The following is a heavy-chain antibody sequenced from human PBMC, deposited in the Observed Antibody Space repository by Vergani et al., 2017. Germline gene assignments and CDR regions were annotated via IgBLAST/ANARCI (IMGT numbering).Heavy chain of an antibody. CDR3: ARPHGDIRPPDPRRLDY. D-gene: IGHD6-6*01. Sequence: QVQLVQSGAEVKKPGASVRVSCKTSGYTFTNYYIHWVRQAPGQGLEWMGIINPSGGSTTYAQQFQGRLTMTRDTSTSTVYMDLSNLRSEDTAVYYCARPHGDIRPPDPRRLDYWGQGTLVTVSS. J-gene: IGHJ4*02. CDR1: GYTFTNYY. V-gene: IGHV1-46*03. CDR2: INPSGGST.